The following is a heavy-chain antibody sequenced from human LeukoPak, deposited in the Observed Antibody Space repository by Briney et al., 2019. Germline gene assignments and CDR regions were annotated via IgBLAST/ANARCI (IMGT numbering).Heavy chain of an antibody. J-gene: IGHJ3*02. CDR3: ARETALPNSSGYYNDPFDI. V-gene: IGHV3-30*03. D-gene: IGHD3-22*01. CDR1: GFTFSSYG. Sequence: GGSLRLSCAASGFTFSSYGMHWVRQAPGKGLEWVAVISYDGSNKYYADSVKGRFTISRDNSKNTLYLQMNSLRAEDTAVYYCARETALPNSSGYYNDPFDIWGQGTMVTVSS. CDR2: ISYDGSNK.